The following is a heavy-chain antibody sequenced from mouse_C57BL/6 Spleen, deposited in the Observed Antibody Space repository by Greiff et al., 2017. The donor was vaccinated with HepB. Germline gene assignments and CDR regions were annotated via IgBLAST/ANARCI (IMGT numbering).Heavy chain of an antibody. V-gene: IGHV1-80*01. D-gene: IGHD2-3*01. CDR3: ARSDDGYLYFDY. CDR1: GYAFSSYW. J-gene: IGHJ2*01. CDR2: IYPGDGDT. Sequence: QVQLQQSGAELVKPGASVKISCKASGYAFSSYWMNWVKQRPGKGLEWIGQIYPGDGDTNYNGKFKGKATLTADKSSSTAYMQLSSLTSEDSAVYFCARSDDGYLYFDYWGQGTTLTVSS.